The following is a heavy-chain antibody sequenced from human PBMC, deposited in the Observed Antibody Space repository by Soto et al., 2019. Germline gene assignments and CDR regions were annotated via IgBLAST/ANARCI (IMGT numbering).Heavy chain of an antibody. J-gene: IGHJ4*02. D-gene: IGHD3-10*01. CDR3: AKGWWILWFGPIDY. CDR1: GFTFSSYG. CDR2: ISYDGSNK. V-gene: IGHV3-30*18. Sequence: QVQLVESGGGVVQPGRSLRLSCAASGFTFSSYGMHWVRQAPGKGREGGAVISYDGSNKYYADSVKGRFTISRDNSKNTLYLQMNSLRAEDTAVYYCAKGWWILWFGPIDYWGQGTLVTVSS.